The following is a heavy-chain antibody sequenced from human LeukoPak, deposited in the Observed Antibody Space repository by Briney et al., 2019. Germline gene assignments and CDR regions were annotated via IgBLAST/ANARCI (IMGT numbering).Heavy chain of an antibody. J-gene: IGHJ6*04. CDR2: IIPIFGTA. CDR1: GGTFSSYA. D-gene: IGHD5-18*01. CDR3: ARTVLGYSYRLDV. Sequence: ASVKVSCKASGGTFSSYAMSWVRQAPGQGLEWMGGIIPIFGTANYAQKFQGRVTITTDESTSTAYMELSSLRSEDTAVYYCARTVLGYSYRLDVWGKGTTVTVSS. V-gene: IGHV1-69*05.